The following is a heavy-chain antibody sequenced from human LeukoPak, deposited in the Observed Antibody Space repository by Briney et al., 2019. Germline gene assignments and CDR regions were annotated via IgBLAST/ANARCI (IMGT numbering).Heavy chain of an antibody. CDR2: ISGSGGST. CDR1: GFTFSSYG. Sequence: PGGSLRLSCAASGFTFSSYGMSWVRQAPGKGLEWVSAISGSGGSTHYADSAKGRFTISRDNSKNTLYLQMNSLRAEDTAVYYCAKRARDYYDSSGFSAYYYYMDVWGKGTTVTVSS. CDR3: AKRARDYYDSSGFSAYYYYMDV. V-gene: IGHV3-23*01. J-gene: IGHJ6*03. D-gene: IGHD3-22*01.